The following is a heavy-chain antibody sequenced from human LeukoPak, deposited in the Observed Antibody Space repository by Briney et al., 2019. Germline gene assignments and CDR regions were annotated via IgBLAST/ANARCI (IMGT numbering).Heavy chain of an antibody. Sequence: GASVKVSCKASGYTLTSYGISWVRQAPGQGLEWMGIINPSGDFRSYAQKFRGRVTVTRDMSTRTVYMELSDLRPEDTAVYYCARDYSGEWEQLTGWWLDPWGQGTLVSVSS. CDR2: INPSGDFR. J-gene: IGHJ5*02. CDR3: ARDYSGEWEQLTGWWLDP. V-gene: IGHV1-46*01. D-gene: IGHD1-26*01. CDR1: GYTLTSYG.